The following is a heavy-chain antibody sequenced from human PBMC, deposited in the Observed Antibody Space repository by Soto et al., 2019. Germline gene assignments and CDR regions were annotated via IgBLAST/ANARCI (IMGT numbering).Heavy chain of an antibody. CDR1: AFTFSSYW. D-gene: IGHD2-21*01. V-gene: IGHV3-74*01. Sequence: GGCLRLSCAASAFTFSSYWMNWVRQAPGKGPVWVSRINSDGSITGYADSVKGRFTISRDNAKNTLYLQMNSLSAEDTAVYYCARGDKIAYYYGMDVWGKGTTVPVSS. CDR3: ARGDKIAYYYGMDV. CDR2: INSDGSIT. J-gene: IGHJ6*04.